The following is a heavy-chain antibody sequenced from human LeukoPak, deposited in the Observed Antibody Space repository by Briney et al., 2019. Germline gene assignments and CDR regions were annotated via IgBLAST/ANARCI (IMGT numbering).Heavy chain of an antibody. V-gene: IGHV3-30*04. CDR3: AREGYYYDSSGYDHY. Sequence: GGSLRRPCSASAFTSSSYSMHRGRQAPARGLEGGAALTYVGSNKYYADPVKGRFTISRENSKNTLSLKMNTLRAEDTPVYYCAREGYYYDSSGYDHYWGQGTLVTVSS. CDR2: LTYVGSNK. J-gene: IGHJ4*02. D-gene: IGHD3-22*01. CDR1: AFTSSSYS.